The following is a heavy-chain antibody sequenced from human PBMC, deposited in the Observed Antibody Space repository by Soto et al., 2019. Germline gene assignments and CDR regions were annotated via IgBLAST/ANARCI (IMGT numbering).Heavy chain of an antibody. CDR1: GFTFSDYY. V-gene: IGHV3-11*06. CDR2: ISSSSSYT. D-gene: IGHD4-4*01. Sequence: PGGSLRLSCAASGFTFSDYYMSWIRQAPGKGLEWVSYISSSSSYTNYADSVKGRFTISRDNAKNSLYLQMNSLRAEDTAVYYCARTNSNYGIDYWGQGTLVTVSS. J-gene: IGHJ4*02. CDR3: ARTNSNYGIDY.